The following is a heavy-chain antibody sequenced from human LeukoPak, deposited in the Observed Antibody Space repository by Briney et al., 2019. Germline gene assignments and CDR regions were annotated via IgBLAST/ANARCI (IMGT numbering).Heavy chain of an antibody. CDR3: ARAQSLTAPAGTFANS. CDR1: GYTFTGYF. J-gene: IGHJ4*02. CDR2: INPNSSDT. D-gene: IGHD6-13*01. Sequence: GASVKVSCKASGYTFTGYFLHWVRRAPGQGFERMGWINPNSSDTSYTQTFQGKVTMTSDTSISTAYMELSSLRSDDTAVYYCARAQSLTAPAGTFANSWGQGTLVTVSS. V-gene: IGHV1-2*02.